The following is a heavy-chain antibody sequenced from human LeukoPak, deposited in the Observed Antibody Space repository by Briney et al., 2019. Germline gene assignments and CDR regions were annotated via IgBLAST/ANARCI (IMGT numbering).Heavy chain of an antibody. V-gene: IGHV1-46*03. D-gene: IGHD1-26*01. Sequence: ASVKVSCKASGYTFTSYYMHWVRQAPGQGLEWMGVINPSGGSTSYAQKFQGRVTMTRDTSTSTVYMELSSLRSEDTAVCYCARLGATTRTFDYWGQGTLVTVSS. CDR3: ARLGATTRTFDY. CDR2: INPSGGST. CDR1: GYTFTSYY. J-gene: IGHJ4*02.